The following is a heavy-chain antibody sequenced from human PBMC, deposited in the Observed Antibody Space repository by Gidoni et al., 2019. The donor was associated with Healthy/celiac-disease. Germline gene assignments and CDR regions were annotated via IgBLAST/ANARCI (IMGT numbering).Heavy chain of an antibody. CDR1: GFTFSGSA. V-gene: IGHV3-73*02. Sequence: EVQLVESGGGLVQPGGSLKLPCAASGFTFSGSAMHGVRQASGKGLEWVGRIRRKANSYATAYAASVKGRFTISRDDSKNTAYLQMNSLKTEDTAVYYCTRQGIFGVAYYMDVWGKGTTVTVSS. J-gene: IGHJ6*03. D-gene: IGHD3-3*01. CDR2: IRRKANSYAT. CDR3: TRQGIFGVAYYMDV.